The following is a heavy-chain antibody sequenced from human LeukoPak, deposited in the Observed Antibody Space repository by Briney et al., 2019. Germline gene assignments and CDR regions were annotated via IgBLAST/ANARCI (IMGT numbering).Heavy chain of an antibody. J-gene: IGHJ6*04. Sequence: GGSLRLSCAASGFTFSSYEMNWVRQAPGKGLEWVSYISSSGSTIYYADSVKGRFTISRDNAKNSLYLQMNSLRAEDTAVYCCARHYYYGSGGYYGRDYYYYGMDVWGKGTTVTVSS. CDR1: GFTFSSYE. D-gene: IGHD3-10*01. V-gene: IGHV3-48*03. CDR2: ISSSGSTI. CDR3: ARHYYYGSGGYYGRDYYYYGMDV.